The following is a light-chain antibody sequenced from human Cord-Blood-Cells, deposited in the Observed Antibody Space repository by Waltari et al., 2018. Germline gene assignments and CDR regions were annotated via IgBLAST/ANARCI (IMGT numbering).Light chain of an antibody. CDR2: GKN. CDR3: NSRDSSGNHWV. Sequence: SSELTQDPAVSVALGQTVRITCQGDSLRSYYASWYQKKPEQAPVLVIYGKNNRPSGIPDRFSGSSSGNTASWTITGAQAEEEADYYCNSRDSSGNHWVFGGGTKLTVL. V-gene: IGLV3-19*01. J-gene: IGLJ3*02. CDR1: SLRSYY.